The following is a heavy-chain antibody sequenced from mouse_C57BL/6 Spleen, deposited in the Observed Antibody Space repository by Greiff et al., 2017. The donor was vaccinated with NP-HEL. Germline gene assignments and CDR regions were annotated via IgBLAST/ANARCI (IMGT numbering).Heavy chain of an antibody. Sequence: VKLQESGAELVRPGASVTLSCKASGYTFTDYEMHWVKQTPVHGLEWIGAIDPETGGTAYNQKFKGKAILTADKSSSTAYMELRSLTSEDSAVYYCTRWGSGYWGQGTTLTVSS. V-gene: IGHV1-15*01. J-gene: IGHJ2*01. CDR3: TRWGSGY. CDR2: IDPETGGT. CDR1: GYTFTDYE.